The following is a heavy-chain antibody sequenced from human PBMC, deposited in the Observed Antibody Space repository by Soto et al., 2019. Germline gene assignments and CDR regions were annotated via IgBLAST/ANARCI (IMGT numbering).Heavy chain of an antibody. CDR2: NNVYNGNK. D-gene: IGHD3-10*01. Sequence: QVQLVQSGGEVKKPGASVKVSCKASGYTFTNYGIIWVRQAPGQGLEWMGWNNVYNGNKKYAQKVQGRVTMTTDTSTSTAYMELRSLRSDDTAVYYCARGVGSGSYYNQYSWFDPWGQGTLVTVSS. CDR3: ARGVGSGSYYNQYSWFDP. V-gene: IGHV1-18*01. J-gene: IGHJ5*02. CDR1: GYTFTNYG.